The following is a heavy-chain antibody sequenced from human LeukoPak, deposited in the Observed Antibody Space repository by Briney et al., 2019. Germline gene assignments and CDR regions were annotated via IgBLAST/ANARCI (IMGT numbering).Heavy chain of an antibody. CDR2: IWYDGSNA. J-gene: IGHJ4*02. D-gene: IGHD1-26*01. CDR3: ARLVGARGGYFDY. CDR1: GFTFSSNG. V-gene: IGHV3-33*01. Sequence: GGSLRLSCAASGFTFSSNGMHWVRQAPGKGLEWVAIIWYDGSNAYYADSVKGRFTISRDNSKNTLYLQMNSLRADDTAVYYCARLVGARGGYFDYWGQGTLVTVSS.